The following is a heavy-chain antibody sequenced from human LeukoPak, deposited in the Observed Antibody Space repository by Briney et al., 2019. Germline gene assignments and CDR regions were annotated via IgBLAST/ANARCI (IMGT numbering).Heavy chain of an antibody. CDR1: GYSFADYW. Sequence: GESLKISCKGSGYSFADYWIGWVRQMPGKGLEWMGVIYPGDSETRYSPSFQGQVTISADKSISAAYLQWSSLKASDTAMYYCARGVRYFDYWGQGTLVTVSS. J-gene: IGHJ4*02. D-gene: IGHD1-1*01. CDR2: IYPGDSET. V-gene: IGHV5-51*01. CDR3: ARGVRYFDY.